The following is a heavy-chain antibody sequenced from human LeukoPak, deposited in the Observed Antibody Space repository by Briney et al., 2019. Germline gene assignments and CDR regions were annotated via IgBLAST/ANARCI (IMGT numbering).Heavy chain of an antibody. CDR2: IIPIFGTA. CDR3: AREAQPPYYYDSSGYYSFDY. D-gene: IGHD3-22*01. V-gene: IGHV1-69*01. CDR1: GGTFSIYA. Sequence: SVNVSCKASGGTFSIYAISWVRQAPGQGLEWMGGIIPIFGTANYAQKFQGRVTITADESTSTAYMELSSLRSEDTAVYYCAREAQPPYYYDSSGYYSFDYWGQGTLVTVSS. J-gene: IGHJ4*02.